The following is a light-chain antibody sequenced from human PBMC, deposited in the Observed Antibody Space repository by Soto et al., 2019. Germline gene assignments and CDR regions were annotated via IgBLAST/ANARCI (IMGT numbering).Light chain of an antibody. J-gene: IGKJ1*01. CDR2: ASS. Sequence: IQLTQSPSSLSASVGDRVTVTCRASQGIGTYLFWYQQKSGKAPTVLIYASSTLQTGVPSRFSGSGSGTDFSLTISSLHPEDVATYYCQQVDSYPRTFGQGTKVEIK. CDR1: QGIGTY. CDR3: QQVDSYPRT. V-gene: IGKV1-9*01.